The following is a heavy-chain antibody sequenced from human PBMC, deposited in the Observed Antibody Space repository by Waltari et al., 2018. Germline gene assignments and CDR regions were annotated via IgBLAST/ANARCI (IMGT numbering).Heavy chain of an antibody. V-gene: IGHV3-7*01. CDR2: IGPDGSDK. D-gene: IGHD1-1*01. CDR3: VGWNDPINS. Sequence: EAQLVQSGGGLVHPGGSLTLSRAASGFILSRFWMPWIRQAPGQGLQWVAHIGPDGSDKYYVDSVKGRFTISRDNAENSLLLQMSSLRVEDTALYYCVGWNDPINSWGQGTLVAVSS. CDR1: GFILSRFW. J-gene: IGHJ4*02.